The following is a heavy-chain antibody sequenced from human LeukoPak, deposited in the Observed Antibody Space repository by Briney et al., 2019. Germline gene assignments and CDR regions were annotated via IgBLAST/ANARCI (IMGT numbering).Heavy chain of an antibody. V-gene: IGHV4-59*08. CDR3: ARHDWSGYPAFDY. J-gene: IGHJ4*02. D-gene: IGHD3-3*01. Sequence: PSETLSLTCTVSGGSISRYYWSWIRQPPGKGLEWIGYIYYSGSTNYNPSLKSRVTLSVDTSKNQFSLKLSSVTAADTALYYCARHDWSGYPAFDYWGQGTLVTVSS. CDR1: GGSISRYY. CDR2: IYYSGST.